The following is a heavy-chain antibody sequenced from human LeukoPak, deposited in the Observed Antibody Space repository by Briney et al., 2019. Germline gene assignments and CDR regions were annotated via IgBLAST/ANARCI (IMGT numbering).Heavy chain of an antibody. CDR1: GFTFSSYA. V-gene: IGHV3-23*01. CDR3: ARDYCSGGSCYSDY. CDR2: ISGSGGST. Sequence: GGSLRLSCAASGFTFSSYAMSWVRQAPGKGLEWVSAISGSGGSTYYADSVKGRFTISRDNSKNTLYLQMNSLRAEDTAVYYCARDYCSGGSCYSDYWGQGTLVTVSS. D-gene: IGHD2-15*01. J-gene: IGHJ4*02.